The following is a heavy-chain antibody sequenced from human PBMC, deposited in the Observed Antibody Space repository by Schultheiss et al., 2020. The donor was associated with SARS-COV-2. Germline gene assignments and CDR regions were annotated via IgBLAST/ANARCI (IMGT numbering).Heavy chain of an antibody. CDR2: ISYDGSNK. J-gene: IGHJ6*02. V-gene: IGHV3-30-3*01. Sequence: GGSLRLSCAASGFTFSSYAMHCVRQAPGKGLEWVAVISYDGSNKYYADSVKGRFTISRDNSKNTLYLQMNSLRAEDTAVYYCARGLGGSYYYGMDVWGQGTTVTVSS. D-gene: IGHD1-26*01. CDR3: ARGLGGSYYYGMDV. CDR1: GFTFSSYA.